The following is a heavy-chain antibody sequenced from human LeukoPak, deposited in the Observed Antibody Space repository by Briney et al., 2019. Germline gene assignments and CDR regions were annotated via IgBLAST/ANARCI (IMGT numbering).Heavy chain of an antibody. D-gene: IGHD5-18*01. CDR2: IIPIFGTA. V-gene: IGHV1-69*13. Sequence: ASVKVSCKASGGTFSSYAISWVRQAPGQGLEWMGGIIPIFGTANYAQKFQGRVTITADESTSTAYMELSSLRSEDTAVYYCARDQGLPGGGYFQHWGQGTLVTVS. CDR3: ARDQGLPGGGYFQH. J-gene: IGHJ1*01. CDR1: GGTFSSYA.